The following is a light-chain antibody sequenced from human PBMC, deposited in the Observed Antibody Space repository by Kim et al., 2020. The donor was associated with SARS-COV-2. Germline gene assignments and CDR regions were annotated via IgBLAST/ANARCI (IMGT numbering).Light chain of an antibody. CDR2: AAS. CDR3: QQLNGYPLFA. J-gene: IGKJ3*01. V-gene: IGKV1-9*01. CDR1: QGIFNY. Sequence: DIQLTQSPSFLSASVGDRVTITCRASQGIFNYLAWYQQKPGKAPQLLISAASTLQSGVPSRFSGSGSGTEFTLAISSLQPEDFATYYCQQLNGYPLFAFGPGTKVDIK.